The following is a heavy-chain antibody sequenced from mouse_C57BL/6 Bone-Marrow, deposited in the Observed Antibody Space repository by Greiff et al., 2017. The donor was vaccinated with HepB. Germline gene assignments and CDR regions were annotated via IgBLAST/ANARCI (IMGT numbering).Heavy chain of an antibody. D-gene: IGHD1-1*01. CDR3: ASITTVVKGYFDV. Sequence: VQLQQPGAELVKPGASVKLSCKASGYTFTSYWMHWVKQRPGQGLEWIGMIHPNSGSTNYNEKFKSKATLTVDKSSSTAYMQLSSLTSEDSAVYYCASITTVVKGYFDVWGTGTTVTVSS. V-gene: IGHV1-64*01. CDR2: IHPNSGST. J-gene: IGHJ1*03. CDR1: GYTFTSYW.